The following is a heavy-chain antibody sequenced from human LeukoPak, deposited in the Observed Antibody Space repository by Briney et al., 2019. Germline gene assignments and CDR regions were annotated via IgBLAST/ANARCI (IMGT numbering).Heavy chain of an antibody. Sequence: GGSLRLSCSASGFTFSNYAMHRVRQGPGKGLEYVSAINSNGGSTYYADSMKGRFIISRDNSKNTLYLQMSSLRAEDTAVYYCVRNWGNLDYWGQGTLVTVSS. CDR2: INSNGGST. V-gene: IGHV3-64D*06. D-gene: IGHD7-27*01. J-gene: IGHJ4*02. CDR3: VRNWGNLDY. CDR1: GFTFSNYA.